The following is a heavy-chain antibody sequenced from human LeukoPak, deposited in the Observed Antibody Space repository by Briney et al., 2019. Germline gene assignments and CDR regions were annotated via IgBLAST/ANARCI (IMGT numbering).Heavy chain of an antibody. J-gene: IGHJ6*03. Sequence: SETLSLTCTVSGGSISSSSYYWGWIRQPPGKGLEWIGSIYYSGSTYYNPSLKSRVTISVDTSKNQFSLKLSSVTAADTAVYYCARARDIVDYYYYYYMDVWGKGTTVTVSS. CDR2: IYYSGST. CDR3: ARARDIVDYYYYYYMDV. V-gene: IGHV4-39*07. CDR1: GGSISSSSYY. D-gene: IGHD5-12*01.